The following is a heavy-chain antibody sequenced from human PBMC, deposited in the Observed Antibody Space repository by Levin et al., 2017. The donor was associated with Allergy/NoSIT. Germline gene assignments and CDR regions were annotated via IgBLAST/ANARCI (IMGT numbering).Heavy chain of an antibody. Sequence: GASVKVSCKASGGTFSSYAISWVRQAPGQGLEWMGGIIPIFGTANYAQKFQGRVTITADESTSTAYMELSSLRSEDTAVYYCARGQNYCGGDCHFDYWGQGTLVTVSS. J-gene: IGHJ4*02. CDR3: ARGQNYCGGDCHFDY. V-gene: IGHV1-69*13. CDR2: IIPIFGTA. CDR1: GGTFSSYA. D-gene: IGHD2-21*02.